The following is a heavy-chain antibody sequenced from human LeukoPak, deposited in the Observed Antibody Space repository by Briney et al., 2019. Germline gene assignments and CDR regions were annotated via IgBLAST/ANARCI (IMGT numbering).Heavy chain of an antibody. CDR2: IKQDGSEK. CDR1: GFTFSDYY. V-gene: IGHV3-7*03. D-gene: IGHD1-7*01. J-gene: IGHJ4*02. Sequence: GGSLRLSCAASGFTFSDYYMSWIRQAPGKGLKWVANIKQDGSEKYYVDSVKGRFTISRDNAKNSLYLQMNSLRAEDTAVYYCASLGGKWNYPFDNWGQGTLVTVSS. CDR3: ASLGGKWNYPFDN.